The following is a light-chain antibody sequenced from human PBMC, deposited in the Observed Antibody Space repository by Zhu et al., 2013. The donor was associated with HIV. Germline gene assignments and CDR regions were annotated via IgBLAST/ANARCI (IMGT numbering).Light chain of an antibody. Sequence: EIVLTQSPGTLSLSPGERATLSCRSSETVTSSYLAWYQQRPGQAPRLVIYGTSNRATGIPDRFSGSGSGTDFTLTISRLESEDFAVYYCQQYDTSTFTFGPGTKVDLK. V-gene: IGKV3-20*01. CDR2: GTS. CDR3: QQYDTSTFT. J-gene: IGKJ3*01. CDR1: ETVTSSY.